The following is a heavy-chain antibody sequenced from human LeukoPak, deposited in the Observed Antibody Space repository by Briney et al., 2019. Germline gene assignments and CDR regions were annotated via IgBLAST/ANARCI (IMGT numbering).Heavy chain of an antibody. D-gene: IGHD6-19*01. Sequence: SETLSLTCTVSGGSISSSSYYWGWIRQPPGKGLELIGSIYYSGSTYYNPSLKSRVTISVDTSKNQFSLKLSSVTAADTAVYYCARFSSGWHRDYWGQGNLVTVSS. CDR1: GGSISSSSYY. V-gene: IGHV4-39*01. CDR3: ARFSSGWHRDY. CDR2: IYYSGST. J-gene: IGHJ4*02.